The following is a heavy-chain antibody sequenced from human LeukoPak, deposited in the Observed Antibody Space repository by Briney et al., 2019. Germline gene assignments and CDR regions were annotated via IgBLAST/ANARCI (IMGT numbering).Heavy chain of an antibody. D-gene: IGHD2-15*01. CDR1: GFTFSSYW. V-gene: IGHV3-7*01. J-gene: IGHJ4*02. CDR3: ARGQNIVVVFRQFDY. CDR2: IKQDGSEK. Sequence: PGGYLRLSCAASGFTFSSYWMSWVRQAPGKGLEWVANIKQDGSEKYYVDSVKGRFTISRDNAKNSLYLQMNSLRAEDTAVYYCARGQNIVVVFRQFDYWGQGTLVTVSS.